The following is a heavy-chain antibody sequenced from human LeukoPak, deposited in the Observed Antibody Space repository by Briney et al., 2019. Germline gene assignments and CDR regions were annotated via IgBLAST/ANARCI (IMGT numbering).Heavy chain of an antibody. J-gene: IGHJ6*02. D-gene: IGHD3-3*01. CDR2: IYYSGAT. V-gene: IGHV4-59*08. Sequence: KASETLSLTCTVSGGSISTYYWNWIRQPPGKGLEWIGYIYYSGATNYNPSLKSRVTISVDTSKNQFSLKLSFVTAADTAVYYCARRQQRDGVAGMDVWGQGTTVTVSS. CDR1: GGSISTYY. CDR3: ARRQQRDGVAGMDV.